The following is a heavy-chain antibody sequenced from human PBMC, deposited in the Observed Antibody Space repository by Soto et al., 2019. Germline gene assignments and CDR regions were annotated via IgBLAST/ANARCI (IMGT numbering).Heavy chain of an antibody. CDR1: GFTFSSYA. V-gene: IGHV3-23*01. CDR2: ISGSGGGT. Sequence: GGSLRLSCAASGFTFSSYAMNWVRQAPGKGLEWVSTISGSGGGTYYADSMKGRFTISRDNSKNTLYLQMYSLRVEDTAVYYCARESDHWGQGTLVTVSS. J-gene: IGHJ4*02. CDR3: ARESDH.